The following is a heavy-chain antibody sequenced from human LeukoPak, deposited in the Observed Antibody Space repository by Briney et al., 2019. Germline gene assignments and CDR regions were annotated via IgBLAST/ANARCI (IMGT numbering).Heavy chain of an antibody. J-gene: IGHJ4*02. Sequence: GGSLRLSCAASGFTFSNHGMNWVRQAPGKGLEWLSGVSPPGGGTYYADSVKGRFTISRDNSKNSLYLQMNSLRTEDTALYYCAKSIGRYCRGGSCYSGAFDYWGQGTLVTVSS. CDR3: AKSIGRYCRGGSCYSGAFDY. V-gene: IGHV3-43*02. CDR2: VSPPGGGT. CDR1: GFTFSNHG. D-gene: IGHD2-15*01.